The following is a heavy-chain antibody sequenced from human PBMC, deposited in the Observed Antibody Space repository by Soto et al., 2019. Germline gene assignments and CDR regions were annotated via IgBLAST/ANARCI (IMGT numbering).Heavy chain of an antibody. CDR1: GGSISSSSYY. Sequence: PSETLSLTCTVSGGSISSSSYYWGWIRQPPGKGLEWIGSIYYSGSTYYNPSLKSRVTISVDTSKNQFSLKLSSVTAADTAVYYCASSGMYYYYYYMDVWGKGTTVTVSS. V-gene: IGHV4-39*01. CDR3: ASSGMYYYYYYMDV. D-gene: IGHD6-19*01. CDR2: IYYSGST. J-gene: IGHJ6*03.